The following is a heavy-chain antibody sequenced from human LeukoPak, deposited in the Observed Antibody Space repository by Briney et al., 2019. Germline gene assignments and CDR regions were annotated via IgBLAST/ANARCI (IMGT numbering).Heavy chain of an antibody. Sequence: AGRTLSLSRGASGLTFSDVWMTWGCQCPRKGQEWGGRIKRKIDGETTDFPAPVEGRFTISRDDSKNPLYLHMSSLKTEDTAVYYCTTGRGSGYEYWGQGTLVTVSS. CDR1: GLTFSDVW. D-gene: IGHD3-22*01. V-gene: IGHV3-15*05. CDR2: IKRKIDGETT. CDR3: TTGRGSGYEY. J-gene: IGHJ4*02.